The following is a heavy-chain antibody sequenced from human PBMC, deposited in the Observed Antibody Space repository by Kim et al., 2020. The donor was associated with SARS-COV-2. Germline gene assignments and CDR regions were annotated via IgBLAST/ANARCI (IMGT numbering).Heavy chain of an antibody. V-gene: IGHV4-38-2*02. D-gene: IGHD2-21*01. J-gene: IGHJ3*01. CDR2: ISHTGNT. Sequence: SETLSLTCTVSGSSIGIGYYWGWIRQFPGRGLEWASSISHTGNTYYNPSLKSRVIISVDTSKREVSLNLTSVTAADTAVYYCAREVISSWFNFDVWGQG. CDR3: AREVISSWFNFDV. CDR1: GSSIGIGYY.